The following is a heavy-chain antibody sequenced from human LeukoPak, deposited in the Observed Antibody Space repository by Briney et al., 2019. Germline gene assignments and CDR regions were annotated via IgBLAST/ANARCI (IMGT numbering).Heavy chain of an antibody. V-gene: IGHV3-74*01. CDR3: ARGTLGYSSSWFDN. Sequence: PGGSLRLSCAASGFTFDDYAMHWVRQAPGKGLVWVSRINSYGSSTTYADSVKGRFTISRDNAKNTLYLQLNSLRAEDTAVYYCARGTLGYSSSWFDNWGQGTLVIVSS. CDR1: GFTFDDYA. J-gene: IGHJ4*02. CDR2: INSYGSST. D-gene: IGHD6-13*01.